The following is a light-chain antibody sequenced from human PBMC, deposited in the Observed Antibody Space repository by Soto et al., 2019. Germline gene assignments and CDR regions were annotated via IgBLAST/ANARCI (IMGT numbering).Light chain of an antibody. Sequence: QSALTQPRSVSGSLGQSVTISCTGSDTDVGSYKYVSWFQHHPGNAPKLIIYDITQRPSGLPDRFSGSKSGYRASLAISGLQADDEAMYYCLSYAGSNTLLFGGGTKLTVL. J-gene: IGLJ2*01. V-gene: IGLV2-11*01. CDR3: LSYAGSNTLL. CDR1: DTDVGSYKY. CDR2: DIT.